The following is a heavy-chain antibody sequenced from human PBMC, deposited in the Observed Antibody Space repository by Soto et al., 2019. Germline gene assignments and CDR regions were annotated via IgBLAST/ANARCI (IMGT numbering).Heavy chain of an antibody. CDR2: IWHDGSTT. D-gene: IGHD5-18*01. Sequence: ESGRGVVQPGRSLRLSCAASGFSFSSYAMHWVRQAPGKGLEWVALIWHDGSTTSYADSVKGRFTISRDNSKNTHYLQMNNLRAEDTAVYYCARDVETTKANYYYYGMDVWGRGTPVTVSS. J-gene: IGHJ6*02. CDR1: GFSFSSYA. CDR3: ARDVETTKANYYYYGMDV. V-gene: IGHV3-33*01.